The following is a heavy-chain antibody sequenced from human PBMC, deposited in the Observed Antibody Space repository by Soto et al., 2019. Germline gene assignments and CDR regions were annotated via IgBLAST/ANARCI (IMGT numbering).Heavy chain of an antibody. V-gene: IGHV5-10-1*01. CDR3: ARTLYFVDISGKNNLYYGMDV. Sequence: GESLKISCRGSGYSFTSYWISWVRHMPRKGVERVGRIDPSDSYTNYSPSLEGHVTISDVKYLSTAYLQWSRLVASDIAMYTCARTLYFVDISGKNNLYYGMDVWGQGTTITASS. D-gene: IGHD3-22*01. CDR2: IDPSDSYT. J-gene: IGHJ6*02. CDR1: GYSFTSYW.